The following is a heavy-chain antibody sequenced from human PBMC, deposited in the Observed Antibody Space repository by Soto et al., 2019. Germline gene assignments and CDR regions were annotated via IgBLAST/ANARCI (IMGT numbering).Heavy chain of an antibody. CDR3: ALTYYDILTGPTVDY. CDR2: IYYSGST. V-gene: IGHV4-39*01. J-gene: IGHJ4*02. D-gene: IGHD3-9*01. Sequence: QLQLQESGPGLVKPSETLSLTCTVSGGSISSSSYYWGWIRQPPGKGLEWIGSIYYSGSTYYNPSLKSRVTISVDTSKNQFSLKLSSVTAADTAVYYCALTYYDILTGPTVDYWGQGTLVTVSS. CDR1: GGSISSSSYY.